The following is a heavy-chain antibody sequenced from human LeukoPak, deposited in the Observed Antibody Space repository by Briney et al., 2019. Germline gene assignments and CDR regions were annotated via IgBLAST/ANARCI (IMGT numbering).Heavy chain of an antibody. Sequence: GGSLRLSCAASGFTFSGYAMHWVLQAPGKGLEWVAVISYDGSNKYYADSVKGRFTISRDNSKNTLYLQMNSLRAEDTAVYYCAREWELRLNAFDIWGQGTMVTVPS. CDR1: GFTFSGYA. D-gene: IGHD1-7*01. V-gene: IGHV3-30-3*01. J-gene: IGHJ3*02. CDR2: ISYDGSNK. CDR3: AREWELRLNAFDI.